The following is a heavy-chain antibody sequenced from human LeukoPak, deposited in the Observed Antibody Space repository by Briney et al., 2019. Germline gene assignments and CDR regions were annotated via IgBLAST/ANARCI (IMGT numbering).Heavy chain of an antibody. J-gene: IGHJ4*02. D-gene: IGHD6-19*01. Sequence: KSSETLSLTCTVSGGSISSYYWSWIRQPPGKGLEWIGYIYYSGSTNYNPSLKSRVTISVDTSKNQFSLKLSSVTAADTAVYYCARRDISSGWSFDYWGQGTLVTVSS. CDR2: IYYSGST. V-gene: IGHV4-59*08. CDR3: ARRDISSGWSFDY. CDR1: GGSISSYY.